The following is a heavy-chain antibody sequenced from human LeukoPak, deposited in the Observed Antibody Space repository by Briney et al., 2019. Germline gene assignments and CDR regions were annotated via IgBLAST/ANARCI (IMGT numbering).Heavy chain of an antibody. CDR2: IYYSGST. CDR1: GGSISIGGYY. D-gene: IGHD3-3*01. J-gene: IGHJ4*02. Sequence: KPSQTLSLTCTVSGGSISIGGYYWSWIRQHPGKGLEWIGYIYYSGSTNYNPSLKSRVTISVDTSKNQFSLKLSSVTAADTAVYYCARGDDFWSGYPRGYFDYWGQGTLVTVSS. CDR3: ARGDDFWSGYPRGYFDY. V-gene: IGHV4-61*08.